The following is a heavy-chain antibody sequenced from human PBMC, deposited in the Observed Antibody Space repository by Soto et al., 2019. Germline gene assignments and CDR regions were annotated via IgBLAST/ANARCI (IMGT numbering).Heavy chain of an antibody. CDR2: IYYSGVT. Sequence: WTWLRQHPGTGLEWIGYIYYSGVTYYNPSLKSRVTISVDTSKNQFSLKLSSVTAADTAVYYCARDLRGRGSGRFDPWGQGTLVTVSA. V-gene: IGHV4-31*02. D-gene: IGHD3-10*01. CDR3: ARDLRGRGSGRFDP. J-gene: IGHJ5*02.